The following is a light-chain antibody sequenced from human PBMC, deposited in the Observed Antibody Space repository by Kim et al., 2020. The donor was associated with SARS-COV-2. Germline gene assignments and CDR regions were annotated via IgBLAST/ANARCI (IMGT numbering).Light chain of an antibody. V-gene: IGKV1-16*01. CDR2: TAS. CDR3: QQYNTFPYT. Sequence: ASVGDRVTTTCRARQAISHYLAGCQQKPGKAPRSLVYTASSLHTGVPSRFSGSGSGTDFTLTINSLQPEDFATYYCQQYNTFPYTFGQGTKLEI. J-gene: IGKJ2*01. CDR1: QAISHY.